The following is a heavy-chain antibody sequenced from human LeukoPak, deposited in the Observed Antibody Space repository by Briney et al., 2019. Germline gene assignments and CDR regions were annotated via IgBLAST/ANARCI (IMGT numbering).Heavy chain of an antibody. J-gene: IGHJ5*02. CDR3: ARGRAGTTSWFDP. CDR1: GYTFTGYY. CDR2: INPNSGGT. D-gene: IGHD6-19*01. Sequence: ASVKVPCKASGYTFTGYYIHWVRQAPGQGLEWMGWINPNSGGTNYAQKFQGRVTVTRDTSINTAYMELSRLRSDDTAVYYCARGRAGTTSWFDPLGQGTLVTVSS. V-gene: IGHV1-2*02.